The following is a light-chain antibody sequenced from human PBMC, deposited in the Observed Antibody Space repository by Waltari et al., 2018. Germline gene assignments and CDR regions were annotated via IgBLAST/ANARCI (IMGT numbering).Light chain of an antibody. CDR3: QQYDGSAVT. CDR1: QTITGSW. J-gene: IGKJ4*01. CDR2: GAS. V-gene: IGKV3-20*01. Sequence: EIVLTQSPGTLSVSPGERVTVSCRASQTITGSWLTWYHQKPGQAPRLLIYGASNWAPGIPDRFSGSGSGTDFTLTISRLEPEDSAVYYCQQYDGSAVTFGGGTKVEIK.